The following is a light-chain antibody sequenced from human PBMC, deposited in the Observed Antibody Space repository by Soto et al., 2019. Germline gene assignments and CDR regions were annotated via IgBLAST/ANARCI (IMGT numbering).Light chain of an antibody. Sequence: QSVLNQPASVSGSPGQSITISCTGTSSDVGGYNYVSWYQQHPGKAPKLMIYDVSNRPSGVSNRFSGSKSGNTASLTISGLQAEDEADDYCSSYTSSSTFYVFGTGTKVTVL. CDR3: SSYTSSSTFYV. CDR1: SSDVGGYNY. J-gene: IGLJ1*01. V-gene: IGLV2-14*01. CDR2: DVS.